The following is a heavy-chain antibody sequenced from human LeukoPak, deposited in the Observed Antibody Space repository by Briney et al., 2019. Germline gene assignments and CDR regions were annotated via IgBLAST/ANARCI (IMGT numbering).Heavy chain of an antibody. CDR2: ISSSSSYI. Sequence: PGGSLRLSFAASGFTFSSYSMNWVRQAPGKGLEWVSSISSSSSYIYYADSVKGRFTISRDNAKNSLYLQMNSLRAEDTAVYYCARGTKGLWFGELLSGGQGTLVTVSS. V-gene: IGHV3-21*01. J-gene: IGHJ4*02. CDR3: ARGTKGLWFGELLS. D-gene: IGHD3-10*01. CDR1: GFTFSSYS.